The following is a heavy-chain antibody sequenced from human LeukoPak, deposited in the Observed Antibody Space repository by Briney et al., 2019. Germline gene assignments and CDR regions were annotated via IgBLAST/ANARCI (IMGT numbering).Heavy chain of an antibody. CDR3: ATVSVPYYYYGMDV. CDR1: GYSFTDYY. J-gene: IGHJ6*02. Sequence: ASVKVSCKASGYSFTDYYMHWVRQAPGQGLEWMGGFDPEDGETIYAQKFQGRVTMTEDTSTDTAYMELSSLRSEDTAVYYCATVSVPYYYYGMDVWGQGTTVTVSS. CDR2: FDPEDGET. D-gene: IGHD6-6*01. V-gene: IGHV1-24*01.